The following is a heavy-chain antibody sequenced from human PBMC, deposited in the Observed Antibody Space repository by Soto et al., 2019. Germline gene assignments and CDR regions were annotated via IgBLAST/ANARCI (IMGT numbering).Heavy chain of an antibody. CDR2: MNPNSGNT. Sequence: QVQLVQSGAEVKKPGASVKVSCKASGYTFTSYDINWVRQATGQGLEWMGWMNPNSGNTGYAQKFRGRVTMTRNTSISTAYMELSSLRSEDTAVYYCARGELGYCSGGSCYSCDYWGQGTLVTVSS. CDR3: ARGELGYCSGGSCYSCDY. CDR1: GYTFTSYD. D-gene: IGHD2-15*01. V-gene: IGHV1-8*01. J-gene: IGHJ4*02.